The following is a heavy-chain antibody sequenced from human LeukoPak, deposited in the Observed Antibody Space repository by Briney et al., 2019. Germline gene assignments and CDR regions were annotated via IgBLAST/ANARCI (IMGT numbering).Heavy chain of an antibody. V-gene: IGHV3-23*01. J-gene: IGHJ3*02. CDR2: ISGSGGST. Sequence: GGSLRLSCAASGFTFSSYAMSWVRQAPGKGLEWVSAISGSGGSTYYADSVKGRFTISRDNSKNTLYLQMNSLRAEDTAVYYCAKYSSRSSGWYWSAFDIWGQGTMVTVSS. CDR3: AKYSSRSSGWYWSAFDI. CDR1: GFTFSSYA. D-gene: IGHD6-19*01.